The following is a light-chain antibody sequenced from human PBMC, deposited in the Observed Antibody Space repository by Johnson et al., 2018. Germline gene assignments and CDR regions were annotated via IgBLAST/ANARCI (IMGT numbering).Light chain of an antibody. V-gene: IGLV1-51*02. CDR1: SSNIGNNY. J-gene: IGLJ1*01. Sequence: QSVLTQPPSVSAAPGQKVTISCSGSSSNIGNNYVSWYQHLPGTAPKLLIYENNKRPSGIPDLFSGSKSGTSATLGITGLQTGDEADYYCGTWDSSLSAGNVFVTGTKVTVL. CDR3: GTWDSSLSAGNV. CDR2: ENN.